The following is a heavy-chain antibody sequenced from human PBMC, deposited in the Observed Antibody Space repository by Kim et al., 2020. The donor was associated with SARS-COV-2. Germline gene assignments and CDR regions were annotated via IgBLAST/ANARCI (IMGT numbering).Heavy chain of an antibody. D-gene: IGHD3-10*01. CDR1: GGSISSGGYY. CDR2: IYYSGST. J-gene: IGHJ6*02. CDR3: ARDMVRESNNLSYGMDV. Sequence: SETLSLTCTVSGGSISSGGYYWSWIRQHPGKGLEWIGYIYYSGSTYYNPSLKSRVTISVDTSKNQFSLKLSSVTAADTAVYYCARDMVRESNNLSYGMDVWGQGTTVTVSS. V-gene: IGHV4-31*03.